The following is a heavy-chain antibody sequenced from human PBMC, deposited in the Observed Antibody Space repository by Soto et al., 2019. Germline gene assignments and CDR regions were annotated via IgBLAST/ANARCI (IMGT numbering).Heavy chain of an antibody. V-gene: IGHV3-23*01. CDR3: ANLIAAHDLSGWFDP. D-gene: IGHD6-25*01. Sequence: PGGSLRLSCAASGFTFSSYAMSWVRQAPGKGLEWVSAISGSGGSTYYADSVKGRFTISRDNSKNTLYLQMNSLRAEDTAVYYCANLIAAHDLSGWFDPWGQGTLVTVSS. CDR1: GFTFSSYA. CDR2: ISGSGGST. J-gene: IGHJ5*02.